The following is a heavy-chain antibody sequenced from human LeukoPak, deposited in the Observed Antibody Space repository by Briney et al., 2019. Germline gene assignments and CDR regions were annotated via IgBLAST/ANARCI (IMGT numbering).Heavy chain of an antibody. CDR1: GFTFSSYW. Sequence: PGGSLRLSCAASGFTFSSYWMHWVRQAPGKGLVWVSRINSDGSSTSYADPVKGRFTISRDNAKNTLYLQMNSLRAEDTAVYYCAKGGHSSGWYWNYWGQGTLVTVSS. V-gene: IGHV3-74*01. CDR3: AKGGHSSGWYWNY. CDR2: INSDGSST. J-gene: IGHJ4*02. D-gene: IGHD6-19*01.